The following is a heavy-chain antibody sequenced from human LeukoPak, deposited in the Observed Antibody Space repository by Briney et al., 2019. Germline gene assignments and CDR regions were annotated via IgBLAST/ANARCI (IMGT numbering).Heavy chain of an antibody. J-gene: IGHJ4*02. CDR2: IKHDGTES. CDR1: GFTFSNYW. CDR3: ASGGYSHAN. D-gene: IGHD2-21*01. V-gene: IGHV3-7*01. Sequence: GGSLRLSCVASGFTFSNYWMGWVRLFPGKEIEWLANIKHDGTESHHVDSVRGRFTISRDNTKNSLFLQMDSLRTEDTAVYFCASGGYSHANWGQGTLVTVSS.